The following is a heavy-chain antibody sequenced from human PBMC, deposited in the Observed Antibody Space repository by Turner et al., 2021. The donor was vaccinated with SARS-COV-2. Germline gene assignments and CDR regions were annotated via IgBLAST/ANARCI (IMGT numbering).Heavy chain of an antibody. J-gene: IGHJ4*02. CDR3: ARSPTTPGFYYDSSGYYTPYYFDY. V-gene: IGHV3-21*01. D-gene: IGHD3-22*01. Sequence: EVQLVESGGGLVKPGGSLRLSCAASVFTFSSYSMNWVRKAPGKGLEWVSSMSSSRRYIYYADSVKGRFTISRDNAKNSLYLQMNSLRAEDTAVYYCARSPTTPGFYYDSSGYYTPYYFDYWGQGTLVTVSS. CDR1: VFTFSSYS. CDR2: MSSSRRYI.